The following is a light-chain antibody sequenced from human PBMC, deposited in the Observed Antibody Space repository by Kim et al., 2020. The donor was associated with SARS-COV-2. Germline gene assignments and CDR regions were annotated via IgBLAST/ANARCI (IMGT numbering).Light chain of an antibody. CDR3: QQFTNYPVT. V-gene: IGKV1D-13*01. CDR2: NAS. J-gene: IGKJ4*01. Sequence: AFVGHRVTITCRASQGLGSALAWYQQKPGKPPKLRLYNASTLESGVPSRFSGSGSGTEFTLTINSLQPGDAATYFCQQFTNYPVTFGGGTKVDIK. CDR1: QGLGSA.